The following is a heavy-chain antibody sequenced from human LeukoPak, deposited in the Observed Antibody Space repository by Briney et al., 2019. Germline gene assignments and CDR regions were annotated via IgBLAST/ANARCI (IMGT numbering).Heavy chain of an antibody. CDR1: GYAFTTYG. D-gene: IGHD4/OR15-4a*01. V-gene: IGHV7-4-1*02. CDR2: INTNTGNP. J-gene: IGHJ5*02. Sequence: ASVTVSCKASGYAFTTYGMNWVRLGPGQGLEWMGWINTNTGNPTYAQDFTGRFVFTLDTSVSTAYLQISSLKAEDTAVYYCATALTAIKTGFEAWGQGTLVTVSS. CDR3: ATALTAIKTGFEA.